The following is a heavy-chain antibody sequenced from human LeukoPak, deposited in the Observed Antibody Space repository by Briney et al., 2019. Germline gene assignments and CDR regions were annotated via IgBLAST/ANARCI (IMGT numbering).Heavy chain of an antibody. CDR2: IYYSGST. D-gene: IGHD3-22*01. Sequence: SETLSLTCTVSGGSISSGGYYWSWIRQHPGKGLEWIGYIYYSGSTYYNPSLKSRVTISVDTSKNQLSLKLSSVTAADTAVYYCARSNSSSGYYLDYWGQGTLVTVSS. V-gene: IGHV4-31*03. CDR3: ARSNSSSGYYLDY. CDR1: GGSISSGGYY. J-gene: IGHJ4*02.